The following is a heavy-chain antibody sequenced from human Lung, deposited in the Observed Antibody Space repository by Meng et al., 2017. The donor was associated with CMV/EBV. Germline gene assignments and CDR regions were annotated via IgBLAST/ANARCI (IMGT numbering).Heavy chain of an antibody. CDR3: ARDHRYSYGSGWFDP. J-gene: IGHJ5*02. Sequence: SGFTFSSYAMHWVRQAPGKGLEWVAVISYDGSNKYYADSVKGRFTISRDNSKNTLYLQMNSLRAEDTAVYYCARDHRYSYGSGWFDPWGQGTLVTVSS. CDR1: GFTFSSYA. D-gene: IGHD5-18*01. V-gene: IGHV3-30*04. CDR2: ISYDGSNK.